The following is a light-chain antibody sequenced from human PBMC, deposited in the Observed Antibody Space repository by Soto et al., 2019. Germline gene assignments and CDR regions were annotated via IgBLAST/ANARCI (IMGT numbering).Light chain of an antibody. CDR2: GAS. V-gene: IGKV3-15*01. CDR1: QSVSSN. J-gene: IGKJ4*01. Sequence: EIVMTQSPATLSVSPGEGATLSCRASQSVSSNLAWYQQKPGQAPRLLIYGASRRAMGIPARFSGSGSGTEFPLTLSSLQSEDFAVYYCPQYYNGPPLTFGGGTKV. CDR3: PQYYNGPPLT.